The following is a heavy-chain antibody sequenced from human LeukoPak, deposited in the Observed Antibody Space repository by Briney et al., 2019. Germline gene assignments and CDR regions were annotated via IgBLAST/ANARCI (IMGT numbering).Heavy chain of an antibody. V-gene: IGHV3-48*03. D-gene: IGHD6-13*01. CDR1: GFTFSSYE. Sequence: GGSLRLSCAASGFTFSSYEMNWVRQAPGKGLEWVSYISSSGSTIYYADSVKGRFTISRDNAKNSLYLQMNSLRAEDTAVYYCGGEFSSSPASMDVWGQGATVTVSS. CDR3: GGEFSSSPASMDV. CDR2: ISSSGSTI. J-gene: IGHJ6*02.